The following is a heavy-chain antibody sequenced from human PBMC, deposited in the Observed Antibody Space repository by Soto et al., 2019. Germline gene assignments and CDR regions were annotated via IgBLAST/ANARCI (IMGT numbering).Heavy chain of an antibody. Sequence: QLQLQESGPGLVKPSETLSLTCTVSGGSISSSSYYWGWIRQPPGKGLEWIRSISYSGSTYYNPSLKSRVTISVDTSKNQFSLKLSSVTAADTAVYYCATLVDTAMFSWGQGTLVTVSS. CDR1: GGSISSSSYY. J-gene: IGHJ5*02. CDR2: ISYSGST. V-gene: IGHV4-39*01. D-gene: IGHD5-18*01. CDR3: ATLVDTAMFS.